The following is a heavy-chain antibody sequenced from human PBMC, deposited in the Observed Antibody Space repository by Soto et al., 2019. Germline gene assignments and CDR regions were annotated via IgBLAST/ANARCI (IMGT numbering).Heavy chain of an antibody. CDR3: ARGDSSGYPMDY. CDR1: GGSISSGDYY. J-gene: IGHJ4*02. D-gene: IGHD3-22*01. V-gene: IGHV4-30-4*01. Sequence: PSETLSLTCTVSGGSISSGDYYWSWIRQPPGKGLEWIGYIYYSGSTYYNPSLKSRVTISVDRSKNQFSLKLSSVTAADTAVYYCARGDSSGYPMDYWGQGTLVTVSS. CDR2: IYYSGST.